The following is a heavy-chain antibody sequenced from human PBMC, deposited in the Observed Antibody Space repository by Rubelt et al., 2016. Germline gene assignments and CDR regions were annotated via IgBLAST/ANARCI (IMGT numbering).Heavy chain of an antibody. V-gene: IGHV4-34*01. D-gene: IGHD2-2*02. J-gene: IGHJ4*02. Sequence: QVQLQQWGAGLLKPSETLSLTCAVYGGSFSGYYWSWIRQPPGKGLEWIGEINHSGSTNYNPSPRGVFTIPVGTSKNRFALRLSSVTAAETAVYYCARGYCSSTSCYTGRIMDYWGQGTLVTVSS. CDR2: INHSGST. CDR1: GGSFSGYY. CDR3: ARGYCSSTSCYTGRIMDY.